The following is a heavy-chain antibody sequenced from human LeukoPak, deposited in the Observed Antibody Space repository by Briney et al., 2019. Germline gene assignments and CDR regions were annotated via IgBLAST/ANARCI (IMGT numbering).Heavy chain of an antibody. CDR2: IYYSGST. V-gene: IGHV4-59*01. Sequence: PSETLSLTCTVSGGSISSYYWSWIRQPPGKGLEWIGYIYYSGSTNYNPSLKSRVTISVDTSKNQFSLKLSSVTAADTAVYYCARDYGGWYNWFDPWGQGTLVTVSS. CDR1: GGSISSYY. J-gene: IGHJ5*02. CDR3: ARDYGGWYNWFDP. D-gene: IGHD4-23*01.